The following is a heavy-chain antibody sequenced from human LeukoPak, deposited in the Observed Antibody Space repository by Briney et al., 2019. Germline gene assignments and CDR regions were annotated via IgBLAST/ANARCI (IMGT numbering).Heavy chain of an antibody. CDR2: ICAYNGNT. J-gene: IGHJ3*02. V-gene: IGHV1-18*01. D-gene: IGHD3-22*01. CDR3: ARNIYYYDSSGYYADAFDI. CDR1: GYTFTSYG. Sequence: ASVKVSCKASGYTFTSYGISWVRQAPGQGLEWMGWICAYNGNTNYAQKLQGRVTMTTDTSTSTAYMELRSLRSDDTAVYYCARNIYYYDSSGYYADAFDIWGQGTMVTVSS.